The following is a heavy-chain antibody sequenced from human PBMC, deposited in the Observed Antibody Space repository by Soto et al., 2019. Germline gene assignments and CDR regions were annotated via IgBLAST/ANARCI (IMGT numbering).Heavy chain of an antibody. CDR1: GYTFTSYG. Sequence: QVQLVQSGDEVKKPGASVKVSCKASGYTFTSYGISWVRQAPGQGLEWMGWISAYNGNTNYAQKLQGRVTMTTDTSTSTAYMELRSLRSDDTSVYYCARDLSDSSSWFLVFDLWGRGTLVTVSS. CDR3: ARDLSDSSSWFLVFDL. D-gene: IGHD6-13*01. J-gene: IGHJ2*01. V-gene: IGHV1-18*01. CDR2: ISAYNGNT.